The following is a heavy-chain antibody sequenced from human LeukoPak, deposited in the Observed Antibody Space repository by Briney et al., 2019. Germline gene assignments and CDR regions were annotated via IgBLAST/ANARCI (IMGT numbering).Heavy chain of an antibody. CDR3: ARYGSGWRPSAYYFDY. D-gene: IGHD6-19*01. CDR2: IYSGGST. Sequence: PGGSLRLSCAASGFTVSSNYMSWVRQAPGKGLEWVSVIYSGGSTYYADSVKGRFTISRDNSKNTLYLQMNSLRAEDTAVYYCARYGSGWRPSAYYFDYWGQGTLVTVSS. J-gene: IGHJ4*02. V-gene: IGHV3-66*01. CDR1: GFTVSSNY.